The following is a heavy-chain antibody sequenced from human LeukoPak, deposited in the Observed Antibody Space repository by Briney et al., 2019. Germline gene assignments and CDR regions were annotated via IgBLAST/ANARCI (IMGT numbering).Heavy chain of an antibody. CDR3: AKDQRAYYYGSGSPGSAFDI. J-gene: IGHJ3*02. D-gene: IGHD3-10*01. Sequence: RPGGSLRLSCAASGFTFSSYAMSWVRQAPGKGLEWVSAISGSGGSTYYADSVKGRFTISRDNSKNTLYLQMNSLRAEDTAVYYCAKDQRAYYYGSGSPGSAFDIWGQGTMVTVSS. CDR2: ISGSGGST. V-gene: IGHV3-23*01. CDR1: GFTFSSYA.